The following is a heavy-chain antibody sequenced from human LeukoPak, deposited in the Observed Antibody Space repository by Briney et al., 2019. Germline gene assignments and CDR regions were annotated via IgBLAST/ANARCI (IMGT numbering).Heavy chain of an antibody. V-gene: IGHV3-21*01. CDR3: ARDVYYYDSSGYYYSHYFDY. J-gene: IGHJ4*02. CDR1: GFTFSSYS. D-gene: IGHD3-22*01. Sequence: PGGSLRLSCAASGFTFSSYSMNWVRQAPGKGLEWVSSISSSSYIYYADSVKGRFTISRDNAKNSLYLQMNSLRAEDTAVYYCARDVYYYDSSGYYYSHYFDYWGQGTLVTVSS. CDR2: ISSSSYI.